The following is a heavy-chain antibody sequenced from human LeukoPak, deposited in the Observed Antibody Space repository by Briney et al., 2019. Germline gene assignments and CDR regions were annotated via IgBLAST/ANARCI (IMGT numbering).Heavy chain of an antibody. V-gene: IGHV4-59*01. CDR2: IYYSGST. CDR1: GGSISSYY. J-gene: IGHJ5*02. Sequence: SETLSLTCTVSGGSISSYYWSWIRQPPGKGLEWIGYIYYSGSTNYNPSLKSRVTISVDTSKNQFSLKLSSVTAADTAVYYCARVAEYYDFWSGYYKSWFDTWGQGTQVTVSS. D-gene: IGHD3-3*01. CDR3: ARVAEYYDFWSGYYKSWFDT.